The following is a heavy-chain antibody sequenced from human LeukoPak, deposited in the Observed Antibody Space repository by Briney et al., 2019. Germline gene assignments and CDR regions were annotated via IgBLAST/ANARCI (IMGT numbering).Heavy chain of an antibody. CDR3: AKVRSSWPRPTYYGMDV. Sequence: GGSLRLSCAASGFTVGNNRMSWVRQAPGKGLEWVSTVYGGGNTAYADSVKGRFTISRDTSKNTLFLQMNSLRAEDTAVYYCAKVRSSWPRPTYYGMDVWGQGTTVTVSS. D-gene: IGHD6-13*01. CDR1: GFTVGNNR. J-gene: IGHJ6*02. V-gene: IGHV3-53*01. CDR2: VYGGGNT.